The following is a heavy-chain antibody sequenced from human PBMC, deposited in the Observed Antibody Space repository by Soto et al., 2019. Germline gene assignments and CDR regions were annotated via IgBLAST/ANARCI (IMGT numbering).Heavy chain of an antibody. D-gene: IGHD4-17*01. CDR3: TTDLVSRYGDSNGSGDP. CDR2: IKSKTDGGTT. CDR1: GFTFSNAW. V-gene: IGHV3-15*07. J-gene: IGHJ5*02. Sequence: EVQLVESGGGLVKPGGSLRLSCAASGFTFSNAWMNWVRQAPGKGLEWVGRIKSKTDGGTTDYAAPVKGRFTISRDDSKNTLYLQMNSLKTEDTAVYYCTTDLVSRYGDSNGSGDPWGQGTLVTVSS.